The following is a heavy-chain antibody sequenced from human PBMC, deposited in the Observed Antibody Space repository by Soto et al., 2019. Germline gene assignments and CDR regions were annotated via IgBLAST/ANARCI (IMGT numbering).Heavy chain of an antibody. Sequence: PGGSLRLSCAASRFTFSNYAMGWGRQAPGKGLEWVSIISGSGERTYYADSVKGRFTISRDNSKNTLYLQMNSLRAEDTAVYYCAKVKEGASDYWGQGTLVTVSS. V-gene: IGHV3-23*01. CDR1: RFTFSNYA. CDR3: AKVKEGASDY. CDR2: ISGSGERT. D-gene: IGHD1-26*01. J-gene: IGHJ4*02.